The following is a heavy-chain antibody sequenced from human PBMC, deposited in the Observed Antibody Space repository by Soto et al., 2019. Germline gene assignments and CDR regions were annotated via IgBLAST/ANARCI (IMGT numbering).Heavy chain of an antibody. J-gene: IGHJ4*02. D-gene: IGHD2-2*02. CDR1: GDSVTNNNW. CDR2: IYQSGST. Sequence: QVQLQESGPGLVKPAGTLSLKCTVSGDSVTNNNWWGWGRQPPGKGLEWIGEIYQSGSTSYNSSLKSRVSISIDKSTNQVSLKMTSLTAADTALDYCVRGAYIARVFYFDKWGQGTVVTVSS. CDR3: VRGAYIARVFYFDK. V-gene: IGHV4-4*02.